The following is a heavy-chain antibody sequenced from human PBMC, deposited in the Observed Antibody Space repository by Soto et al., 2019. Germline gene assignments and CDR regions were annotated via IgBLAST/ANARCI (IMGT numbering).Heavy chain of an antibody. Sequence: PGGSLRLSCAASGFTFDDYAMHWVRQTPERGLEWLAYISHRSLTIYHARSVKDRFTISRDDATDSIYLQMNNLRVEDTAVYFCARGGGSSPFDYWGQGTVVTSPQ. D-gene: IGHD6-6*01. CDR3: ARGGGSSPFDY. J-gene: IGHJ4*02. CDR2: ISHRSLTI. CDR1: GFTFDDYA. V-gene: IGHV3-11*01.